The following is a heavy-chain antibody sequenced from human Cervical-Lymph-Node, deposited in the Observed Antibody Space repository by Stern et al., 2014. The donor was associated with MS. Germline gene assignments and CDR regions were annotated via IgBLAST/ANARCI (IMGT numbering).Heavy chain of an antibody. Sequence: VQLVPSGAELIRPGESLKISCKGSGYTFSIYWIAWVRPMPGKCLEWMWIIYPGDSETRYSPSFQGQVTMSADKSTSTAYLQWSSLNASDTAMYFCARQTTAWASDVWGQGTLVTVSS. J-gene: IGHJ4*02. D-gene: IGHD1-14*01. CDR1: GYTFSIYW. CDR2: IYPGDSET. V-gene: IGHV5-51*01. CDR3: ARQTTAWASDV.